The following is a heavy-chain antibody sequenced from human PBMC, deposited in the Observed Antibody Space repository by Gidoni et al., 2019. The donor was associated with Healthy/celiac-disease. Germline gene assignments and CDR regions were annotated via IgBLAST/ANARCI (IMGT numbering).Heavy chain of an antibody. CDR3: AKDAYRTGRGYFQH. Sequence: QVQLVESGGGVVQPGRSLRLSCAASGFTFSSYGMHWVRQAPGKGLEWVAVISYDGSNKYYADSVKGRFTISRDNSKNTLYLQMNSLRAEDTAVYYCAKDAYRTGRGYFQHWGQGTLVTVSS. CDR1: GFTFSSYG. D-gene: IGHD3-16*01. CDR2: ISYDGSNK. V-gene: IGHV3-30*18. J-gene: IGHJ1*01.